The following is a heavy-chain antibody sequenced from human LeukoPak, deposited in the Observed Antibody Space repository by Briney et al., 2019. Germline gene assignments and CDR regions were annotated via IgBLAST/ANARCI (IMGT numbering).Heavy chain of an antibody. CDR3: ARVKRAVTSTGEAFDI. Sequence: ASVKVSCKASGGTFSSYAISWVRQAPGQGLEWMGWINTNTGIPTYAQGFTGRFVFSLDTSVSTAYLQISSLKAADTALYYCARVKRAVTSTGEAFDIWGLGTMVTVSS. J-gene: IGHJ3*02. D-gene: IGHD6-19*01. V-gene: IGHV7-4-1*02. CDR1: GGTFSSYA. CDR2: INTNTGIP.